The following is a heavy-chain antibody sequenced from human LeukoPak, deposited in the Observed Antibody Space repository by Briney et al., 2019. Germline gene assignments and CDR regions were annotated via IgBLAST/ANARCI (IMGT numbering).Heavy chain of an antibody. CDR2: IYTSGST. V-gene: IGHV4-4*07. Sequence: SETLSLTCTVSGGSISSYYWIWIRQPPGKGLEWIGRIYTSGSTNYNPSLKSRVTMSVDTSKNQFSLRLSSVTAADTAVYYCARDGPRNWFDPWGQGTLVTVSS. CDR3: ARDGPRNWFDP. J-gene: IGHJ5*02. CDR1: GGSISSYY.